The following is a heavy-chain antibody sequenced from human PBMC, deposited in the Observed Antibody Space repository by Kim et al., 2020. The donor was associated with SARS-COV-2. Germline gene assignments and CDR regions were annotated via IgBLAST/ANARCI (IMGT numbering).Heavy chain of an antibody. CDR3: ARDGGGWYGGPSY. CDR1: GYTFTSYA. Sequence: ASVKVSCKASGYTFTSYAMHWVRQAPGQRLEWMGWINAGNGNTKYSQKFQGRVTITRDTSASTAYMELSSLRSEDTAVYYCARDGGGWYGGPSYWGQGTLVTVSS. V-gene: IGHV1-3*01. J-gene: IGHJ4*02. D-gene: IGHD6-19*01. CDR2: INAGNGNT.